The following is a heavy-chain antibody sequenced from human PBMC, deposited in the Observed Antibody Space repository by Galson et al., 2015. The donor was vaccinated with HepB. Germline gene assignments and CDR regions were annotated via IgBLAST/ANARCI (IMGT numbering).Heavy chain of an antibody. Sequence: SLRLSCAVSGFTVSLNYMSWVRQAPGKGLEWVSAISGRGTTNYANSVKGRFTISRDNSITTLYLRMNSLRVEDTALYYCARLEVGDFRGGSESFDYWGRGTLVTVSS. D-gene: IGHD3-3*01. CDR3: ARLEVGDFRGGSESFDY. J-gene: IGHJ4*02. CDR2: ISGRGTT. CDR1: GFTVSLNY. V-gene: IGHV3-66*02.